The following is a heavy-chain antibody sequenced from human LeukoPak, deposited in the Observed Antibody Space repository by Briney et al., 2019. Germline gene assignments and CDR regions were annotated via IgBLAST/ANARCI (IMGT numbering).Heavy chain of an antibody. D-gene: IGHD6-6*01. Sequence: PGGSLRLSCAASGFTFSSYEMNWVRQAPGKGLEWVSYISSSGSTIYYADSVKGRFTISRDNAKNSLYLQMNSLRAEDTAVYYCAGVPYSSSPGVYFDYWGQGTLVTVSS. J-gene: IGHJ4*02. V-gene: IGHV3-48*03. CDR2: ISSSGSTI. CDR1: GFTFSSYE. CDR3: AGVPYSSSPGVYFDY.